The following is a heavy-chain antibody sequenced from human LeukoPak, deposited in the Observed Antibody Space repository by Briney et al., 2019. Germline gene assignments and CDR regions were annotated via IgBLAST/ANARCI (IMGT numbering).Heavy chain of an antibody. CDR2: IIPIFGTA. CDR3: AGSKTTQRYNWNYEVDY. CDR1: GGTFSSYA. D-gene: IGHD1-7*01. V-gene: IGHV1-69*01. Sequence: SVKVSCKASGGTFSSYAISWVRQAPGQGLEWMGGIIPIFGTANYAQKFQGRVTITADESTSTAYMELSSLRSEDTAVYYCAGSKTTQRYNWNYEVDYWGQGTLVTVSS. J-gene: IGHJ4*02.